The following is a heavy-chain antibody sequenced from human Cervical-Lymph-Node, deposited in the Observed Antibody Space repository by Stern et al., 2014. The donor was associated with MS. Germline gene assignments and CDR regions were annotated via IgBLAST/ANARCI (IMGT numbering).Heavy chain of an antibody. CDR1: GYSFTLYW. J-gene: IGHJ4*02. CDR3: AALVRGSYFY. Sequence: QLVQSGAEMKKPGESLKISWKGSGYSFTLYWIGWVRQMPGKSLECMGISCPGDSDTRFSPAFQGQVNISADKSISTACLQWSSLKASDTAMYYCAALVRGSYFYWGQGTLVTVSS. D-gene: IGHD1-26*01. CDR2: SCPGDSDT. V-gene: IGHV5-51*01.